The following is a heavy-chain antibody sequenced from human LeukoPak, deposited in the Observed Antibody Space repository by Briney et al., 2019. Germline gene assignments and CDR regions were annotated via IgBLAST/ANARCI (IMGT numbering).Heavy chain of an antibody. CDR2: ISSSGSTI. D-gene: IGHD5-12*01. V-gene: IGHV3-48*03. CDR1: GFTFSSYE. CDR3: ARDRRADSGYDLIRLDY. J-gene: IGHJ4*02. Sequence: GGSLRLSCAASGFTFSSYEMNWVRQAPGKGLEWVSYISSSGSTIYYADSVKGRFTISRDNAKNSLYLQMNSLRAEDTAVYYCARDRRADSGYDLIRLDYWGQGTLVTVSS.